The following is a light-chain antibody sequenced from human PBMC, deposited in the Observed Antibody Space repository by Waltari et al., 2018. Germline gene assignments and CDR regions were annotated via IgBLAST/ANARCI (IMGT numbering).Light chain of an antibody. CDR1: SGHSRNI. Sequence: QLVLTQSPSVSSSLGASVKLTCTLSSGHSRNIIPWLQPQPEKGPRFVMKVNSDGSHTKGGDIPDRFSGSSSGAGRYLTISGLQSEDEAEYYCETGGHGTWVIGGGTKVTVL. J-gene: IGLJ3*02. CDR2: VNSDGSH. CDR3: ETGGHGTWV. V-gene: IGLV4-69*01.